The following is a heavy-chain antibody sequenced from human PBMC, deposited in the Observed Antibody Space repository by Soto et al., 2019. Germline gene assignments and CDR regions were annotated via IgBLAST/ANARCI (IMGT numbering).Heavy chain of an antibody. J-gene: IGHJ6*02. CDR2: IWYDGSNK. D-gene: IGHD3-16*02. Sequence: GGSLRLSCAASGFTFSSYGMHWVRQAPGKGLEWVAVIWYDGSNKYYADSVKGRFTISRDNSKNTLYLQMNSLRAEDTAVYYCARDHRYYDYVWRSYRYPPYYGMDVWGQGTTVTVSS. CDR1: GFTFSSYG. CDR3: ARDHRYYDYVWRSYRYPPYYGMDV. V-gene: IGHV3-33*01.